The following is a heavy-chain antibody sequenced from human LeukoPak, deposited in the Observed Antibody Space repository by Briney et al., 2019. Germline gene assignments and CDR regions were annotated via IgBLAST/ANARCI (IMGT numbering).Heavy chain of an antibody. CDR1: GGSISSYY. CDR3: ARVRITVTTTAFDY. Sequence: KPSETLSLTCTVSGGSISSYYWSWIRQPPGKGLEWIGYIYYSGSTNYNPSLKRRVTISVYTSKNQFSLKLSSVTAADTAVYYCARVRITVTTTAFDYWGQGTLVTVSS. D-gene: IGHD1-7*01. V-gene: IGHV4-59*01. J-gene: IGHJ4*02. CDR2: IYYSGST.